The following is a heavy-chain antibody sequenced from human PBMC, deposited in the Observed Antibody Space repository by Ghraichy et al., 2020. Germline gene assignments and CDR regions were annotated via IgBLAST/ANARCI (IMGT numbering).Heavy chain of an antibody. CDR3: ARLRGRASIAVDGYFDY. CDR2: IYYSGST. J-gene: IGHJ4*02. D-gene: IGHD6-19*01. V-gene: IGHV4-59*08. CDR1: GGSISSYY. Sequence: SETLSLTCTVSGGSISSYYWSWIRQPPGKGLEWIGYIYYSGSTNYNPSLKSRVTISVDTSKNQFSLKLSSVTAADTAVYYCARLRGRASIAVDGYFDYWGQGTLVTVSS.